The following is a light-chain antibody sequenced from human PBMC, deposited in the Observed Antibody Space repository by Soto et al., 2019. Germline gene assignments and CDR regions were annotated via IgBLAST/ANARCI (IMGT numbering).Light chain of an antibody. CDR3: QQYNNWPPVT. J-gene: IGKJ1*01. V-gene: IGKV3-15*01. CDR2: GAS. CDR1: RSVSSS. Sequence: EILMTQSPATLSAAPGERATLSSRASRSVSSSLAWYQQKPGQAPRLLIYGASTRATGIPAKFSGSGSGTEFTLTISSLQSEDFAVYYCQQYNNWPPVTFGQGTKVDIK.